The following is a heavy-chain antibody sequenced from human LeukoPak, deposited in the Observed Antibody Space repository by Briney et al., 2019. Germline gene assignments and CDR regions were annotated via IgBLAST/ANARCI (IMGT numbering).Heavy chain of an antibody. CDR1: GGSISSYY. Sequence: KSSETLSLTCTVSGGSISSYYWSWIRQPPGKGLEWIGYIYYSGSTNYNPPLKSRVTISVDTSKNQFSLNLRSVTAADTAVYYCARGKRITIFGVGYYFDYWGQGTLVNVSS. J-gene: IGHJ4*02. CDR3: ARGKRITIFGVGYYFDY. D-gene: IGHD3-3*01. CDR2: IYYSGST. V-gene: IGHV4-59*01.